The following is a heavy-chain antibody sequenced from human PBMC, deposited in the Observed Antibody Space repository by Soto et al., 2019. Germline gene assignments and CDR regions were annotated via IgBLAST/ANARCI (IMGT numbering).Heavy chain of an antibody. Sequence: SETLSLTCTVSGASINSREYFWGWIRQVPGKGPEWLGTITSRGYTFDSPSLKSRVIMSLDTSKNQFSLRLTSVTDTDTAVYFCAREATSGESFSYFFDLWGPGATVTV. CDR2: ITSRGYT. V-gene: IGHV4-39*07. CDR3: AREATSGESFSYFFDL. CDR1: GASINSREYF. D-gene: IGHD2-2*01. J-gene: IGHJ4*02.